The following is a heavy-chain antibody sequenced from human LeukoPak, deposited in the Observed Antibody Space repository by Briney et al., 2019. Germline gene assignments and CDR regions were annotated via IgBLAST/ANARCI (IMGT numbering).Heavy chain of an antibody. Sequence: GGSLRLSCGVSGFTFSGYSMNWVRQAPGKGLEWVSYISGSSSTIFYADSMKGRFTVSRDNAKNSLHLQMDSLRDGDTAVYYCTRGRPGHYFDYWGQGTRVTVSS. J-gene: IGHJ4*02. CDR2: ISGSSSTI. CDR1: GFTFSGYS. D-gene: IGHD6-6*01. V-gene: IGHV3-48*02. CDR3: TRGRPGHYFDY.